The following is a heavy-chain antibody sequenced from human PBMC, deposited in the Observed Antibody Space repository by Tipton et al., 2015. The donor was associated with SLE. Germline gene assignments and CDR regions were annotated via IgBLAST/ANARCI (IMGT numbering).Heavy chain of an antibody. J-gene: IGHJ5*02. CDR1: GGSISSYY. Sequence: TLSLTCTVSGGSISSYYWSWIRQPPGKGLEWIGYIYYIDTTNYNPSLKSRVSISVDSSKNQFSLKLSSVTAADTAVYYCAREGQLVLNWFDPWGQGTLVTVSS. CDR3: AREGQLVLNWFDP. CDR2: IYYIDTT. D-gene: IGHD6-13*01. V-gene: IGHV4-59*12.